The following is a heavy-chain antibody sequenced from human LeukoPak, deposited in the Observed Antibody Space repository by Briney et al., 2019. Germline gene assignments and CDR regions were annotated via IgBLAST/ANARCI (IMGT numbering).Heavy chain of an antibody. Sequence: SETLSLTCAVYGGSFSGYYWSWIRQPPGKGLEWIGEINHSGSTNYNPSLKSRVTISVDTSKNQFSLKLSSVTAADTAVYYCARRSTTVTNWFGPWGQGTLVTVSS. CDR3: ARRSTTVTNWFGP. V-gene: IGHV4-34*01. D-gene: IGHD4-17*01. J-gene: IGHJ5*02. CDR1: GGSFSGYY. CDR2: INHSGST.